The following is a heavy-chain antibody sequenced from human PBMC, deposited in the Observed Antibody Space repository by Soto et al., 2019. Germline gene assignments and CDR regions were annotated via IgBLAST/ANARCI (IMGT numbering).Heavy chain of an antibody. V-gene: IGHV4-31*03. J-gene: IGHJ4*02. CDR3: ARVRIAGALTFDH. Sequence: SETLSLTCSVSGGSISSGSYYWSWIRQHPGKGLEWIGYIYYSGSTSYNPSLKSRLNMSIDRPTNQFSLNLRSVTAADTAVYFCARVRIAGALTFDHWGQGVLVTVSS. CDR1: GGSISSGSYY. CDR2: IYYSGST. D-gene: IGHD1-26*01.